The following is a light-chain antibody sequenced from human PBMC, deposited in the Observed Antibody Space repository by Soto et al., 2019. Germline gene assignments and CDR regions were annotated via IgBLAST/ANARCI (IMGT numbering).Light chain of an antibody. J-gene: IGKJ4*01. CDR2: AAS. V-gene: IGKV1-17*01. Sequence: DIQMTKSPSSLSASVGDRVTITCRASKGIRNDLGWYQQKPGKATKRLIYAASSLQSGVPSRFSGSGSGTEFTLSISSLQPEECATYYCLQRHSYPFTFGGETKVEIK. CDR1: KGIRND. CDR3: LQRHSYPFT.